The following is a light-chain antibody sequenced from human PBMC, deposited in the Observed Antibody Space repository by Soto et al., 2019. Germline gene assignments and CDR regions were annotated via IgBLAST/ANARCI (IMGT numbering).Light chain of an antibody. CDR2: DAS. V-gene: IGKV3-11*01. J-gene: IGKJ4*01. Sequence: EIVFTHSPATLSCSRGERATLSCQASQSVSSYLAWYQQKPGQAPRLLIYDASNRATGIPARFSGSGSGTDFTLTISSLEPEDFAVYYCQQRSNWPPTFGGGTKVDIK. CDR3: QQRSNWPPT. CDR1: QSVSSY.